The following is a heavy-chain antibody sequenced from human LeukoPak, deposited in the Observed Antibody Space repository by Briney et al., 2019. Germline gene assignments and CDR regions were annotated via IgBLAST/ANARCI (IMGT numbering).Heavy chain of an antibody. V-gene: IGHV3-7*01. D-gene: IGHD3-22*01. CDR2: IKPDGSEK. J-gene: IGHJ2*01. CDR1: GFTFINHW. CDR3: ARDRAIVFYFDL. Sequence: PGGSLRLSCAASGFTFINHWMSWVRQAPGKGLKWVANIKPDGSEKHYVDSVKGRFTISRDNAKNSLYLQMDSLRAEDTAVYYCARDRAIVFYFDLWGRGSLVTVSS.